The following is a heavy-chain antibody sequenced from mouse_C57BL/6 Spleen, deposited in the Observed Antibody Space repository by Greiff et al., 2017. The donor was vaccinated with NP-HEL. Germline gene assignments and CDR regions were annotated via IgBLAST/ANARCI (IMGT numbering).Heavy chain of an antibody. CDR3: ARGGHAWFAY. Sequence: EVQLQQSGPELVKPGASVKISCKASGYTFTDYYMNWVKQSHGKSLEWIGDINPNNGGTSYNQKFKGKATLTVDKSSSTAYMELRSLTSEDSAVYYCARGGHAWFAYWGQGTLVTVSA. J-gene: IGHJ3*01. V-gene: IGHV1-26*01. CDR1: GYTFTDYY. CDR2: INPNNGGT.